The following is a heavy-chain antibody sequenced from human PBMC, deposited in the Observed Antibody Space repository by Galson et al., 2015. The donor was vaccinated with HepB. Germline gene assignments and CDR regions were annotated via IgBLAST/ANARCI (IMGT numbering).Heavy chain of an antibody. CDR3: AKSRPASRGMGLFDY. CDR2: ISYDGSNK. J-gene: IGHJ4*02. CDR1: GFTFSSYG. V-gene: IGHV3-30*18. Sequence: SLRLSCAASGFTFSSYGMHWVRQAPGKGLEWVAVISYDGSNKYYADSVKGRFTISRDNSKNTLYLQMNSLRAEDTAVYYCAKSRPASRGMGLFDYWGQGTLVTVSS. D-gene: IGHD6-13*01.